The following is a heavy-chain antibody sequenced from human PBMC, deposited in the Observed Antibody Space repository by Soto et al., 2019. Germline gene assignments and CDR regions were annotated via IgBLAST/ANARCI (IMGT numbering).Heavy chain of an antibody. CDR2: ISPYNGNT. J-gene: IGHJ2*01. V-gene: IGHV1-18*01. Sequence: QVQLVQSGDEVKKPGASVKVSCKASGYTFTNYGISWVRHAPGQGLEWMGWISPYNGNTKYPQKLQGRVTMTTDTSTRTSYMELRSLRSDDTAVYFCARDGDRCTSTRCSPWPDTHFDLWGRGTLVTVSS. D-gene: IGHD2-2*01. CDR3: ARDGDRCTSTRCSPWPDTHFDL. CDR1: GYTFTNYG.